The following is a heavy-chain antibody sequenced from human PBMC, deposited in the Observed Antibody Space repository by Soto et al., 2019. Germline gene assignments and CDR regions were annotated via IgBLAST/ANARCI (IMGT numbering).Heavy chain of an antibody. CDR2: IYWDNDR. V-gene: IGHV2-5*02. D-gene: IGHD3-22*01. CDR1: GFSLSTSGVG. CDR3: AHRRPDGSGLRNCGSFDV. J-gene: IGHJ3*01. Sequence: QITLKESGPTLVRPTQTLTLTCTFSGFSLSTSGVGVGWIRQTPGKALEWLALIYWDNDRRYSPSLKNRLTIAKDTSKNQVVLTMTNVDPVDTGTYFCAHRRPDGSGLRNCGSFDVWGQGTMVTVSS.